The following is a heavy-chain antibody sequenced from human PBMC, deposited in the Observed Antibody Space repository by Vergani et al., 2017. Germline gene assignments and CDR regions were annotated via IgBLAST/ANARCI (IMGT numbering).Heavy chain of an antibody. CDR3: ARGEGATVGGGRY. CDR1: GGSVSSGSSY. CDR2: IYYSGST. Sequence: QVQLQESGPGLVKPSETLSLTCTVSGGSVSSGSSYWSWIRQPPGKGLEWIGYIYYSGSTNYNPSLKSRVTISVDTSKNQFSLKVSSVTAADTAVYYCARGEGATVGGGRYWGQGTLVTVSS. V-gene: IGHV4-61*01. D-gene: IGHD1-26*01. J-gene: IGHJ4*02.